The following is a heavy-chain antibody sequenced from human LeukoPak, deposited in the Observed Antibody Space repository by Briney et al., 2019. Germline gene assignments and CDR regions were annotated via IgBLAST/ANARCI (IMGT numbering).Heavy chain of an antibody. D-gene: IGHD6-19*01. Sequence: GGSLRPSCAASAFTFSTFNMNWVRQAPGKGLEWVSYFSSSGSPKYYADSVRGRFTISRDNAKNSLYLQMNSLRAEDTAVYYCASLSGAGSPYYWGQGTLVTVSS. J-gene: IGHJ4*02. CDR1: AFTFSTFN. CDR2: FSSSGSPK. CDR3: ASLSGAGSPYY. V-gene: IGHV3-48*03.